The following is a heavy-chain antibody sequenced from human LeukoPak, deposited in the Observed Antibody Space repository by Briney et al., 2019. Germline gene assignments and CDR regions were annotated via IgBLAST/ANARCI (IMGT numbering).Heavy chain of an antibody. J-gene: IGHJ4*02. V-gene: IGHV3-23*01. CDR1: GFNFSSYA. CDR2: VSGSGATR. CDR3: AKDSSYYDTSGLAYFDF. D-gene: IGHD3-22*01. Sequence: PGGSLRLSCVASGFNFSSYAMSWVRQAPGKGLEWVSAVSGSGATRYYADSVKGRFTISRENFKNTLYLQMNNLRAEDTAVYYCAKDSSYYDTSGLAYFDFWGQGNLVTVSS.